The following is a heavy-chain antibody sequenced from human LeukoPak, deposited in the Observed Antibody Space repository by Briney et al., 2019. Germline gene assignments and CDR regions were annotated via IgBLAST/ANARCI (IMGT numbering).Heavy chain of an antibody. CDR3: ARDNRYDILTAFDY. J-gene: IGHJ4*02. CDR1: GGSFSGYY. D-gene: IGHD3-9*01. CDR2: INHSGST. Sequence: PSETLSLTCAVYGGSFSGYYWSWLRQPPGKGLEWIGEINHSGSTNYNPSLKSRVTISVDKSKNQFSLKLSSVTAADTAVYYCARDNRYDILTAFDYWGQGTLVTVSS. V-gene: IGHV4-34*01.